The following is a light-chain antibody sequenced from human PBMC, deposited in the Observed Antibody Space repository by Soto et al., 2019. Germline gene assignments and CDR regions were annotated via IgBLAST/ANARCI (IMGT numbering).Light chain of an antibody. CDR3: QQRSKWPPIT. CDR1: QSFSSY. V-gene: IGKV3-11*01. CDR2: DAS. J-gene: IGKJ5*01. Sequence: EIVLTQSPVTLSLSPGERATLSCRASQSFSSYLAWYQQKPGQAPRLLIYDASNRATGIPARFSGGGSGTDFTLTIDNLEPEDFAIYYCQQRSKWPPITFGQGTRLEIK.